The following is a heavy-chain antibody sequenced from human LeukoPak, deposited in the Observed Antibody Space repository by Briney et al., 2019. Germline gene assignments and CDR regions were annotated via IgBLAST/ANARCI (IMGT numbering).Heavy chain of an antibody. Sequence: ASVKVSCKASGYTFTGYYMHWVRQAPGQGLEWMGWINPNSGGTNYAQKFQGRVTMTRDTSISTAYMELSRLRSDDTAVYYRARGWSSGSGIPDYRGQGTLVTVSS. J-gene: IGHJ4*02. CDR3: ARGWSSGSGIPDY. CDR1: GYTFTGYY. D-gene: IGHD3-22*01. V-gene: IGHV1-2*02. CDR2: INPNSGGT.